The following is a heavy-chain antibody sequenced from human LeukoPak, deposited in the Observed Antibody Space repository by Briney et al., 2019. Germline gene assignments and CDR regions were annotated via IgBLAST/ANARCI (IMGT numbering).Heavy chain of an antibody. CDR2: MNPNSGNT. Sequence: ASVKVSCKASGYTFSSYDINWVRQATGQGLEWMGWMNPNSGNTGYAQKFQGRVTMTRNTSISTAYMELSSLRSEDTAVYYCARDLYYDFWSGYYNWFDPWGQGTLVTVSS. CDR1: GYTFSSYD. D-gene: IGHD3-3*01. J-gene: IGHJ5*02. V-gene: IGHV1-8*01. CDR3: ARDLYYDFWSGYYNWFDP.